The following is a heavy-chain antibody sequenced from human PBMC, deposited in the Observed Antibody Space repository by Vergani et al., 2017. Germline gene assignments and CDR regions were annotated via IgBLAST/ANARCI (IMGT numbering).Heavy chain of an antibody. CDR2: ISTYNGNT. Sequence: QVQMVQSRAEVKKPGASVKVSCKASGYTFTSYGISWVRQAPGQGLEWMGWISTYNGNTTYAQNLQGRVTMTTETSTSTAYMELRSLRSDDTAVYYCARGPSYCSSTSCYLDYWGQGTLVTVSS. J-gene: IGHJ4*02. D-gene: IGHD2-2*01. CDR1: GYTFTSYG. V-gene: IGHV1-18*01. CDR3: ARGPSYCSSTSCYLDY.